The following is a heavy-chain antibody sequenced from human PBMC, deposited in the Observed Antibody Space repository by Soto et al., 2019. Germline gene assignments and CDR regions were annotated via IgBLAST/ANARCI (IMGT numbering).Heavy chain of an antibody. D-gene: IGHD3-22*01. CDR1: GYTFTSYG. V-gene: IGHV1-18*01. Sequence: QVQLVQSGAEVKKPGASVKVSCKASGYTFTSYGISWVRQAPGQGLEWMGWISAYNGNTNYAQKLQGRVTVTTDTSTSTAYMELRSLRSDDTAVYYCARGMDYYDSSGYFGWFDPWGQGTLVTVSS. CDR3: ARGMDYYDSSGYFGWFDP. CDR2: ISAYNGNT. J-gene: IGHJ5*02.